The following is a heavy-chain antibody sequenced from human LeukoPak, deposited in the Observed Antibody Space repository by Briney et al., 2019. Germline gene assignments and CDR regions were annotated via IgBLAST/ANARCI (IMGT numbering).Heavy chain of an antibody. Sequence: SQTLSLTCTVSGGSISSGSYYWSWIRQPAGKGLEWIGRIYTSGSTNYNPSLKSRVTISVDTSKNQFSLKLSSVTAADTAVYYCARPQKSYYDYVWGSYPDAFDIWGQGTMVTVSS. CDR1: GGSISSGSYY. CDR2: IYTSGST. D-gene: IGHD3-16*01. V-gene: IGHV4-61*02. J-gene: IGHJ3*02. CDR3: ARPQKSYYDYVWGSYPDAFDI.